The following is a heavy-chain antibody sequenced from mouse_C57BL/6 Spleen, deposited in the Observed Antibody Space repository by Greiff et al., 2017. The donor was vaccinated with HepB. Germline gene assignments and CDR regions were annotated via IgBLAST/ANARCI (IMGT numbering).Heavy chain of an antibody. V-gene: IGHV1-55*01. Sequence: VQLQQPGAELVKPGASVKMSCKASGYTFTSYWITWVKQRPGQGLEWIGDIYPGSGSTNYNEKFKSKATLTVDTSSSTAYMQLSSLTSEDSAVYYCARPLYGYDAMDYWGQGTSVTVSS. CDR2: IYPGSGST. D-gene: IGHD1-1*02. CDR1: GYTFTSYW. J-gene: IGHJ4*01. CDR3: ARPLYGYDAMDY.